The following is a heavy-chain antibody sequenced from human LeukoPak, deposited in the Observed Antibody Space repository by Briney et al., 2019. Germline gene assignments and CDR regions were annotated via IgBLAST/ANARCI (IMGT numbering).Heavy chain of an antibody. J-gene: IGHJ4*02. D-gene: IGHD6-6*01. CDR2: IYYSGST. V-gene: IGHV4-39*01. CDR1: GGSISSSSYY. Sequence: PSETLSLTCTVSGGSISSSSYYWGWIRQPPGKGLEWIGSIYYSGSTYYNPSLKSRVTISVDTSKNQFSLKLSSVTAADTAVYYCARHRGYSSSSRPLDYWGQGTLVTVSS. CDR3: ARHRGYSSSSRPLDY.